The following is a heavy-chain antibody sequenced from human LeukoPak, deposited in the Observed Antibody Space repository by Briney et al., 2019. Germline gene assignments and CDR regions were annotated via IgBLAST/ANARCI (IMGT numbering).Heavy chain of an antibody. D-gene: IGHD2-21*02. Sequence: PSETLSLTCAVYGGSFSGYYWSWIRQPPGKGLEWIGEINHSGSTNYNPSLKSRVTISVDTSKNQFSLKLSSVTAADTAVYYCARGPNCGDDCYSGAFDIWGQGTMVTVSS. J-gene: IGHJ3*02. CDR1: GGSFSGYY. CDR2: INHSGST. CDR3: ARGPNCGDDCYSGAFDI. V-gene: IGHV4-34*01.